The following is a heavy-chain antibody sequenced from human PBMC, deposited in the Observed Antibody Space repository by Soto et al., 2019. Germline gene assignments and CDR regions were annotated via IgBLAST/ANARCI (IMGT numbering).Heavy chain of an antibody. D-gene: IGHD2-15*01. CDR2: IYYSGST. CDR1: GGSISSYY. V-gene: IGHV4-59*01. CDR3: ARSSVYCSGGSCYYYYYGMDV. J-gene: IGHJ6*02. Sequence: QVQLQESGPGLVKPSETLSLTCTVSGGSISSYYWSWIRQPPAKGLEWIGYIYYSGSTNYNPSLKSRVTISVDTSNNQVSLKLSSVTAADTDVYYCARSSVYCSGGSCYYYYYGMDVWGQGTTVTVFS.